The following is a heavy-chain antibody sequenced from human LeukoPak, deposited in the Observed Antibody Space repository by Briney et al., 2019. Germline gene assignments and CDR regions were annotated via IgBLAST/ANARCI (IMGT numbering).Heavy chain of an antibody. CDR3: APELGYCSGGSCYSGDY. D-gene: IGHD2-15*01. J-gene: IGHJ4*02. Sequence: GGSLRLSCAASGFTFSSYAMSWVRQAPGKGLEWVSAISGSGGSTYYADSVKGRFTISRDNSKNTLYLQMNSLRAEDTAVYYCAPELGYCSGGSCYSGDYWGQGTLVTVSS. CDR2: ISGSGGST. V-gene: IGHV3-23*01. CDR1: GFTFSSYA.